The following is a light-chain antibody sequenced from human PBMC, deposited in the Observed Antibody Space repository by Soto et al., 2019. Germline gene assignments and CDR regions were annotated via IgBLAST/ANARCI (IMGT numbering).Light chain of an antibody. CDR3: QKYGSSPWT. CDR2: GAS. Sequence: EIVLTQSPGTLSLSPGDRATLSCRASQSVSSGYLAWYQQKPGQAPRLLIYGASSRATGIPDRFSGSGSGTDFTLTIIRLEPEDFAVYYCQKYGSSPWTFGQGTKVDIK. J-gene: IGKJ1*01. CDR1: QSVSSGY. V-gene: IGKV3-20*01.